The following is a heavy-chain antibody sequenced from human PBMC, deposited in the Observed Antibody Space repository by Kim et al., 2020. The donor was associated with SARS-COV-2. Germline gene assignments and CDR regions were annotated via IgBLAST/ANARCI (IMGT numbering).Heavy chain of an antibody. D-gene: IGHD2-15*01. CDR2: ISSSSSYI. Sequence: GSLRLSCAASGFTFSSYSMNWVRQAPGKGLEWVSSISSSSSYIYYADSVKGRFTISRDNAKNSLYLQMNSLRAEDTAVYYCWLGICSGGSCYPCGQGTLVTVSS. CDR1: GFTFSSYS. CDR3: WLGICSGGSCYP. J-gene: IGHJ5*02. V-gene: IGHV3-21*01.